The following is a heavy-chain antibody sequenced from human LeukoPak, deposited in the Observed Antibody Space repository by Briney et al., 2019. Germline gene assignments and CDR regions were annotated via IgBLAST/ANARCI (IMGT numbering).Heavy chain of an antibody. Sequence: PSETLSLTCAVYAGSFRGYYWSWIRQPPRKGLAWIGEINHSGSTNHNPSLKSRVTISVDTSKNQFSLKLNSVTAADTAVYYCARAAAPRGAFDIWGQGTMVTVSS. CDR3: ARAAAPRGAFDI. V-gene: IGHV4-34*01. D-gene: IGHD6-25*01. CDR1: AGSFRGYY. CDR2: INHSGST. J-gene: IGHJ3*02.